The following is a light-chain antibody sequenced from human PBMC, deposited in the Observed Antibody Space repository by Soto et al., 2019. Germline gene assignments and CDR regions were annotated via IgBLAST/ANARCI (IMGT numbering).Light chain of an antibody. J-gene: IGLJ2*01. Sequence: QSVLTQPASVSGSPGQSITISCTETSSDVGGYNYVSWYQQHPGKAPKLMIYDVSNRPSGVSNRFSGSKSGNTASLTISGLQAEDEADYYCSSYTSSSTDVVFGGGTKVTVL. V-gene: IGLV2-14*01. CDR3: SSYTSSSTDVV. CDR2: DVS. CDR1: SSDVGGYNY.